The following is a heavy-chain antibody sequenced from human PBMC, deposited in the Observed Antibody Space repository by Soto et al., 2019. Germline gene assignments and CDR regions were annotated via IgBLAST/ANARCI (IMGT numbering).Heavy chain of an antibody. Sequence: VASVKVSCKASGDIFNNYGISWVRQAPGQGLEWMGGIIPVVETAKYTQKFQGRVTITADKSTTTAYMELSSLTSEDTAVYYCASSRGSRSFYYYGLDVWGQGTTVTVSS. V-gene: IGHV1-69*06. J-gene: IGHJ6*02. CDR2: IIPVVETA. D-gene: IGHD5-12*01. CDR3: ASSRGSRSFYYYGLDV. CDR1: GDIFNNYG.